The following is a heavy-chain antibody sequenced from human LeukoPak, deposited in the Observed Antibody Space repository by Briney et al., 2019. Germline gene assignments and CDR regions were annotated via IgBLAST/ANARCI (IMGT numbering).Heavy chain of an antibody. Sequence: GRSLRLSCAPSGFTFSSYGMHWVRQAPGKGLEWVAVIWYDGSYKYYADSVKGRFTISRDNSKNTLYLQMNSLRAEDTAVYYCAKFDYYDSSGYYNKVLDAFDIWGQGTMVTVSS. V-gene: IGHV3-33*03. J-gene: IGHJ3*02. CDR2: IWYDGSYK. CDR1: GFTFSSYG. CDR3: AKFDYYDSSGYYNKVLDAFDI. D-gene: IGHD3-22*01.